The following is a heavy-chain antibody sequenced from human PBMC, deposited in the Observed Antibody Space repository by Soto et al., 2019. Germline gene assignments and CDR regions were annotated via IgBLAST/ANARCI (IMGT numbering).Heavy chain of an antibody. CDR2: IWYDGSNK. CDR3: ARDLTVTTFPCAGSYYYYGMDV. D-gene: IGHD4-4*01. CDR1: GFTFSRYG. Sequence: QVQLVESGGGVVQPGRSLRLSCAASGFTFSRYGMHWVRQAPGKGLEWVAVIWYDGSNKYYADSVKGRFTIFRDNSKNTLYLQMNSLRAQDTAVYYCARDLTVTTFPCAGSYYYYGMDVWGHGTTVTVSS. J-gene: IGHJ6*02. V-gene: IGHV3-33*01.